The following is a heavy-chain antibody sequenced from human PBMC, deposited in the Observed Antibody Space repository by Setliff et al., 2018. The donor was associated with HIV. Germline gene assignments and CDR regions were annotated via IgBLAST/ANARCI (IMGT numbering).Heavy chain of an antibody. J-gene: IGHJ4*02. D-gene: IGHD3-10*01. CDR2: IHYSGST. V-gene: IGHV4-59*11. CDR1: GGSISSHY. CDR3: AREAYLFASGTYYFDS. Sequence: SETLSLTCTVSGGSISSHYWSWIRQPPGKGLEWIGSIHYSGSTNYNPSLKSRVTISVDTSKNQFSLKLSSVTAADTALYFCAREAYLFASGTYYFDSWGQGTLVTVSS.